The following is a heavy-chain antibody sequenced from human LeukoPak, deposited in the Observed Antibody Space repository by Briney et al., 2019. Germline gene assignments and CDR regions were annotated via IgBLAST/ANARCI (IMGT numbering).Heavy chain of an antibody. CDR3: ARIGCSSTSCYGNSVDP. J-gene: IGHJ5*02. CDR2: ITTYNGNT. D-gene: IGHD2-2*01. Sequence: GASVRVSCKASGYTFINYGFNWVRQAPGRGLEWMGWITTYNGNTHSAEKFQGRVTLTTDTSTSTAYMELRSLTSDDTAVYYCARIGCSSTSCYGNSVDPWGQGTLVTVSS. CDR1: GYTFINYG. V-gene: IGHV1-18*01.